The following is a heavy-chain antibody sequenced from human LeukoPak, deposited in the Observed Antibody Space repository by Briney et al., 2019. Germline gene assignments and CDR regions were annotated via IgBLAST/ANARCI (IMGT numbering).Heavy chain of an antibody. D-gene: IGHD4-17*01. CDR1: GFTFSSYS. CDR2: ISSSSSYI. CDR3: ARWSTYGDYDY. V-gene: IGHV3-21*01. Sequence: GGSLRLSCAASGFTFSSYSMNWVRQAPGKGLEWVSSISSSSSYIYYADSVKGRFTTSRDNAKNSLYLQMNSLRAEDTAVYYCARWSTYGDYDYWGQGTLVTVSS. J-gene: IGHJ4*02.